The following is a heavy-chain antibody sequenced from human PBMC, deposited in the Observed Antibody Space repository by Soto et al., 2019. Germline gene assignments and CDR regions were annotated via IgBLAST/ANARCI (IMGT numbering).Heavy chain of an antibody. CDR1: GGSFGSYS. CDR3: ARDGFYTDWSGSRDAGFDY. Sequence: QVQLQQSGPGLVKPSETLSLTCAVSGGSFGSYSWNWIRQPPGKGLEWIGKIYYSGGTGYNPSLKSRVTLSIDTSKNKLSLKLSSVTAADTAVYYCARDGFYTDWSGSRDAGFDYWGQGTLVTVSA. D-gene: IGHD3-3*01. J-gene: IGHJ4*02. V-gene: IGHV4-59*01. CDR2: IYYSGGT.